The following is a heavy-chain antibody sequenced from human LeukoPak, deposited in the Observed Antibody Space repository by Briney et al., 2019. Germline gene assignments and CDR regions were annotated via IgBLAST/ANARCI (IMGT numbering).Heavy chain of an antibody. CDR3: ARVAVTGIGVDY. CDR1: GFTFSDYY. Sequence: GGSLRLSCAAYGFTFSDYYMSWIRQAPGKGLEWVSYISSSGRTIYYADSVKGRITISRDNAKNSLNLQTNSLRAEDTAVYYCARVAVTGIGVDYWGQGTLVTVSS. J-gene: IGHJ4*02. D-gene: IGHD6-19*01. CDR2: ISSSGRTI. V-gene: IGHV3-11*04.